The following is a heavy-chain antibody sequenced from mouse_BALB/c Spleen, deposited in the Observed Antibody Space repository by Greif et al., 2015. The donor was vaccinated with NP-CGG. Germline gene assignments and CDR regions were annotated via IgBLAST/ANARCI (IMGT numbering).Heavy chain of an antibody. V-gene: IGHV5-9-3*01. D-gene: IGHD3-1*01. CDR2: ISSGGSYT. Sequence: EVQLVESGGGLVKPGGSLKLSCAASGFTFSSYAMSWVRQTPEKRLEWVATISSGGSYTYYPDSVKGRFTISRDNAKNTLYLQMSSLRSEDTAMYYCARQGGYGGYFDYWGQGTTLTVSS. CDR1: GFTFSSYA. CDR3: ARQGGYGGYFDY. J-gene: IGHJ2*01.